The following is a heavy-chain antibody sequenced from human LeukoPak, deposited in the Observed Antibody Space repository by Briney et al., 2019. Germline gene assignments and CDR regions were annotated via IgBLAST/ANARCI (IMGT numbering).Heavy chain of an antibody. D-gene: IGHD2-2*01. CDR3: ASAYCSSTSCLDHWLDP. J-gene: IGHJ5*02. CDR1: GGTFSSYA. Sequence: GSSVKVSCKASGGTFSSYAISWVRQAPGQGLEWMGGIIPIFGTANYAQKFQGRVTMTRDTSTSTVYMELSSLRSEDTAVYYCASAYCSSTSCLDHWLDPWGQGTLVTVSS. CDR2: IIPIFGTA. V-gene: IGHV1-69*05.